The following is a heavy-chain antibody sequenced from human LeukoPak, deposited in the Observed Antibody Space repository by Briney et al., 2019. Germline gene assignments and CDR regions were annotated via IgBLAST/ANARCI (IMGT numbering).Heavy chain of an antibody. J-gene: IGHJ6*03. CDR3: ARVGFYGAYYYYYMDV. CDR2: IYYSGST. Sequence: SETLSLTCTVSGGSISSYYWSWIRQPPGKGLEWIGYIYYSGSTNYNPSLKSRVTISVDTSKNQFSLKLSSVTAADTAVYYCARVGFYGAYYYYYMDVWGKGTTVTVP. D-gene: IGHD4-17*01. V-gene: IGHV4-59*01. CDR1: GGSISSYY.